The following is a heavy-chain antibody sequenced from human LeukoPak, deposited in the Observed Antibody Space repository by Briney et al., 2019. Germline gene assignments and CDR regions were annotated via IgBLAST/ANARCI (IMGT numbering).Heavy chain of an antibody. J-gene: IGHJ4*02. CDR3: ARGGYSFGYEYFFDY. V-gene: IGHV4-59*11. CDR2: FYFSGST. CDR1: GGSLSTHY. Sequence: SETLSLTCTVSGGSLSTHYWSWIRQPPGKGPEWIGYFYFSGSTTYNSSLESRVTISVDTSDNQFSLKLTSVTAADTAVYYCARGGYSFGYEYFFDYWGQGTLVTVSS. D-gene: IGHD5-18*01.